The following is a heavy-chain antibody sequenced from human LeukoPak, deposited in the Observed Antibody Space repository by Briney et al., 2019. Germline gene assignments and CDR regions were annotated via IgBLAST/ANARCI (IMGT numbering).Heavy chain of an antibody. CDR2: ISAYNGNT. V-gene: IGHV1-18*01. Sequence: ASVKVSCTASGYTFTSYGISWVRQAPGQGLEWMGWISAYNGNTNYAQKLQGRVTMTTDTSTSTAYMELRSLRSDDTAVYYCARADCSSTSCYMEVAFDIWGQGTMVTVSS. CDR1: GYTFTSYG. CDR3: ARADCSSTSCYMEVAFDI. J-gene: IGHJ3*02. D-gene: IGHD2-2*02.